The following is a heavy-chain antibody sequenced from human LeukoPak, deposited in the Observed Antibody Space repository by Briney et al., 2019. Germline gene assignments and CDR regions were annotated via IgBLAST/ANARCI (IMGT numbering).Heavy chain of an antibody. CDR1: GFTFSSYG. CDR3: AKDSNPQSPYSGYGYFDY. CDR2: IRYAGSNK. J-gene: IGHJ4*02. D-gene: IGHD5-12*01. Sequence: SGGSLRLSCAASGFTFSSYGMHWVRQAPGKGLEWVAFIRYAGSNKYYADSVKGRFTISRDNSKNTLYLQMNSLRAEDTAVYYCAKDSNPQSPYSGYGYFDYWGQGTLVTVSS. V-gene: IGHV3-30*02.